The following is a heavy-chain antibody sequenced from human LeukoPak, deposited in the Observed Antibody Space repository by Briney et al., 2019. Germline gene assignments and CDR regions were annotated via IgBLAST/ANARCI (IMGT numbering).Heavy chain of an antibody. V-gene: IGHV3-30-3*01. CDR3: GRSHYYSSGSYIF. CDR2: ISYDGSNI. J-gene: IGHJ4*02. D-gene: IGHD3-10*01. CDR1: GFTFKSYA. Sequence: PGGSLRLSCAASGFTFKSYAMHWVRQAPGEGLEWVASISYDGSNIHYADPVKGRFTISRDNTRNTVYLQMNSLRVEDTAVYYCGRSHYYSSGSYIFWGQGTLVTVSS.